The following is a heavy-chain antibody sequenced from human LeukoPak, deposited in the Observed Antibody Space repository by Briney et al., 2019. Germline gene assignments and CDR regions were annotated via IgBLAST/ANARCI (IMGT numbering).Heavy chain of an antibody. CDR1: GFTFKIYW. CDR2: INQDGSEK. V-gene: IGHV3-7*05. D-gene: IGHD4-17*01. J-gene: IGHJ4*02. Sequence: QAGGSLILSCAASGFTFKIYWMSWVRQAPGKGLEWVANINQDGSEKYYVDSVKGRFTISRDNAKNSLYLQMNSLRDEDTAVCYCARDKSYGDSEDYWGQGTLVTVSS. CDR3: ARDKSYGDSEDY.